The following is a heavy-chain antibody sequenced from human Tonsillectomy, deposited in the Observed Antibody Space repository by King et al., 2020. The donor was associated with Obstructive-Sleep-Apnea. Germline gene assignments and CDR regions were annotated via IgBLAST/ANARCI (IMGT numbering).Heavy chain of an antibody. CDR1: GVTFGDYA. CDR2: ISGSSGTT. Sequence: EVQLVESGGRLVQPGGSLRLSCTVSGVTFGDYAMSWVRQAPGKGLEWVSAISGSSGTTDYADSVKGRFTISRDNSKNTLVLQMNSLRVEDTAVYYCAKDYLGWLLLFFDQWGQGTLVTVPS. D-gene: IGHD3-3*01. J-gene: IGHJ4*02. CDR3: AKDYLGWLLLFFDQ. V-gene: IGHV3-23*04.